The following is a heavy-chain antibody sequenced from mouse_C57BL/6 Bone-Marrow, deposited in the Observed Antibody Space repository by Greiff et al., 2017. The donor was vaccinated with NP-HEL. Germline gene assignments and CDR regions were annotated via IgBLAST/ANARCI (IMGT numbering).Heavy chain of an antibody. CDR1: GYTFTDYN. V-gene: IGHV1-18*01. J-gene: IGHJ4*01. D-gene: IGHD2-4*01. CDR2: INPNNGGT. CDR3: ARYPAAGLRRGYYAMDY. Sequence: EVHLVESGPELVKPGASVKIPCKASGYTFTDYNMDWVKQSHGKSLEWIGDINPNNGGTIYNQKFKGKATLTVDKSSSTAYMELRSLTSEDTAVYYCARYPAAGLRRGYYAMDYWGQGTSVTVSS.